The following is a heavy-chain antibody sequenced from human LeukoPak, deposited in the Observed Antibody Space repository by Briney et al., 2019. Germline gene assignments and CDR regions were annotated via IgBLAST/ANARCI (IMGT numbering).Heavy chain of an antibody. J-gene: IGHJ6*03. Sequence: PGGSLRLSCAASGFTFSSYSMNWVRQAPGKGLEWVSYISSSSSTIYYADSVKGRFTISRDNAKNSLYLQMNSLRAEDTAVYYCARQQLVSFYYYYYYMDVWGKGTTVTVSS. V-gene: IGHV3-48*01. D-gene: IGHD6-13*01. CDR1: GFTFSSYS. CDR2: ISSSSSTI. CDR3: ARQQLVSFYYYYYYMDV.